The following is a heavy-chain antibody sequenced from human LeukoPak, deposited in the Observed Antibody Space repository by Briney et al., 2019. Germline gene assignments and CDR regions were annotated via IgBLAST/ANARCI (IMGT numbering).Heavy chain of an antibody. CDR3: ATSLTYYGSGSYYGNWFDP. Sequence: PSETLSLTCTVSGGSISSYYWSWIRQPAGKGLEWIGRIYTSGSTNYNPSLKSRVTISVDTSKNQFSLKLSSVTAADTAVYYCATSLTYYGSGSYYGNWFDPWGQGTLVTVSS. CDR1: GGSISSYY. D-gene: IGHD3-10*01. V-gene: IGHV4-4*07. CDR2: IYTSGST. J-gene: IGHJ5*02.